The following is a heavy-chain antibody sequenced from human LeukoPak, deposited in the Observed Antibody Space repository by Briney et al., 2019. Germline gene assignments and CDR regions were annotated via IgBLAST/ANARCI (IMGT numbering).Heavy chain of an antibody. CDR2: ISGSGGST. CDR1: GFTLSSYA. V-gene: IGHV3-23*01. D-gene: IGHD3-3*01. J-gene: IGHJ4*02. Sequence: GGSLRLSCAASGFTLSSYAMSWVRQAPGKGLEWVSAISGSGGSTYYADSVKGRFTISRDNSKNTLYLQMNSLRAEDTAVYYCAKDSDFGVVITGYFDYWGQGTLVTVSS. CDR3: AKDSDFGVVITGYFDY.